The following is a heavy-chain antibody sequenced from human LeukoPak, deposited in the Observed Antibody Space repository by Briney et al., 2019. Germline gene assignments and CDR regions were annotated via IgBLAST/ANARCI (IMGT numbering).Heavy chain of an antibody. CDR2: ISGSGGTT. J-gene: IGHJ4*02. Sequence: GGSLRLSCAASGCTFSNYAMTSVRQAPGEGVDWVSGISGSGGTTYIADSVKGRFTISRDYSNNTLYLQMNSLRAEDTAVYYCAKDRWDSVIVPALGDLGYWGQGTLVTVSS. CDR1: GCTFSNYA. V-gene: IGHV3-23*01. CDR3: AKDRWDSVIVPALGDLGY. D-gene: IGHD2-2*01.